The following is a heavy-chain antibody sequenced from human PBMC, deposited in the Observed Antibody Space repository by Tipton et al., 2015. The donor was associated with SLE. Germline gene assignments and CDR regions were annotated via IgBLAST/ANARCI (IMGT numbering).Heavy chain of an antibody. CDR1: GGSISSYY. CDR3: ASLEHGSGRDY. V-gene: IGHV4-4*07. J-gene: IGHJ4*02. Sequence: TLSLTCTVSGGSISSYYWSWIRQPAGKGLEWIGRIYYTGSANYNPSLKSRVTISVDTSKNRFSLKLSSVTAADTAVYYCASLEHGSGRDYWGQGTLVTVSS. D-gene: IGHD3-10*01. CDR2: IYYTGSA.